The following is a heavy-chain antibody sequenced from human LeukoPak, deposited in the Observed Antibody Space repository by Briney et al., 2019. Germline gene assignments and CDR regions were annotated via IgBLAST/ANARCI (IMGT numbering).Heavy chain of an antibody. D-gene: IGHD1-1*01. CDR2: ISPNGGTT. CDR1: GFIFSSYA. J-gene: IGHJ4*02. CDR3: VPKGNEGY. V-gene: IGHV3-64D*06. Sequence: GGSLRLSCSASGFIFSSYAMHWVRQAPGKGLEHVSAISPNGGTTYYADSVKGRFSISRDNSKNVLYLQMSSLRPEDTAVYYCVPKGNEGYWGQGTLVTVSS.